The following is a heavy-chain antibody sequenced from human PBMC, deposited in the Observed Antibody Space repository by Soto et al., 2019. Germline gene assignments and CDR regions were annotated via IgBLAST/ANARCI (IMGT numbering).Heavy chain of an antibody. V-gene: IGHV1-18*01. D-gene: IGHD3-22*01. CDR2: ISAYNGNT. CDR3: AREEYYYDSSGNFDY. CDR1: GYTFTSYG. J-gene: IGHJ4*02. Sequence: GASVKVSCKASGYTFTSYGISWVRQAPGQGLEWMGWISAYNGNTNYAQKLQGRVTMTTDTSTSTAYMELRSLRSDDTAVYYCAREEYYYDSSGNFDYWGQGTLVTVPQ.